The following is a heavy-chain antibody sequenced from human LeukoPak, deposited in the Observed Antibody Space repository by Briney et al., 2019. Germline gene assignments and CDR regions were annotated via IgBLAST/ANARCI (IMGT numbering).Heavy chain of an antibody. D-gene: IGHD3-10*01. Sequence: GGSLRLSCAASGFTFSSNAMYWVRQAPGKGLEWVAVISYDEYNEYYADSVKGRFTISRDNSKNTLCLQMNSLRAEDTAVYYCARDRWFGELPLDYWGQGTLVTVSS. CDR3: ARDRWFGELPLDY. CDR2: ISYDEYNE. J-gene: IGHJ4*02. V-gene: IGHV3-30*04. CDR1: GFTFSSNA.